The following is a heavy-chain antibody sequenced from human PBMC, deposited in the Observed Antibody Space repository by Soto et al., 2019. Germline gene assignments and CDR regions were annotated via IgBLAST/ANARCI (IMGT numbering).Heavy chain of an antibody. V-gene: IGHV1-3*04. J-gene: IGHJ4*02. CDR1: GYTFTDYA. Sequence: ASVKVSCKASGYTFTDYAMHWVRQAPGQRLEWMGWISTGNGNTKYSQKFQGRVTITRDTSATTAYMELSSLRAEDTAVYYCASRPPDHYYYGVFDYWGQGTLVTVSS. CDR3: ASRPPDHYYYGVFDY. CDR2: ISTGNGNT. D-gene: IGHD3-16*01.